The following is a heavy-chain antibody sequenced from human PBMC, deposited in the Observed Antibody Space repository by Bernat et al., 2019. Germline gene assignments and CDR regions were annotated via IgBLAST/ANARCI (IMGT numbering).Heavy chain of an antibody. CDR1: GGTFSSYA. CDR3: AREQDTAMVFDYYYYGMDV. CDR2: IIPILGIA. Sequence: QVQLVQSGAEVKKPGSSAKVSCKASGGTFSSYAISWVRQAPGQGLEWMGRIIPILGIANYAQKFQGRVTITADKSTSTAYMELSSLRSEDTAVYYCAREQDTAMVFDYYYYGMDVWGQGTTVTVSS. D-gene: IGHD5-18*01. J-gene: IGHJ6*02. V-gene: IGHV1-69*04.